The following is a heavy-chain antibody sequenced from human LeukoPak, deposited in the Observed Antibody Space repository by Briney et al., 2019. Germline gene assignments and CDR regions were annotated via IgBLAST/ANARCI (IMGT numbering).Heavy chain of an antibody. V-gene: IGHV3-7*01. CDR1: GFNFNNYW. Sequence: QPGGSLRLSCAASGFNFNNYWMSWVRQAPGKGLEWVANIKQDGSEKYYVDSVKGRFTISRDNGKNSLYLQMNSLRVEDTAVYYCARGWTGTYTLGYWGQGTLVTVSS. CDR3: ARGWTGTYTLGY. D-gene: IGHD3-10*01. CDR2: IKQDGSEK. J-gene: IGHJ4*02.